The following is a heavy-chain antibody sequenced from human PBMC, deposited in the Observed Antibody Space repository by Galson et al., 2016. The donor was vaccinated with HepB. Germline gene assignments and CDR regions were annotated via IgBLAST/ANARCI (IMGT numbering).Heavy chain of an antibody. CDR2: ITSSSDTM. J-gene: IGHJ4*02. Sequence: SLRLSCAASGFIFSVYNMNRARQAPGKGLEWIAWITSSSDTMYYADSVKGRFTISRDNAKNSLYLEMNSLRPEDTAVYYCARGYCSRGSCYSFDYWGQGTLVTVSS. CDR1: GFIFSVYN. D-gene: IGHD2-15*01. CDR3: ARGYCSRGSCYSFDY. V-gene: IGHV3-48*01.